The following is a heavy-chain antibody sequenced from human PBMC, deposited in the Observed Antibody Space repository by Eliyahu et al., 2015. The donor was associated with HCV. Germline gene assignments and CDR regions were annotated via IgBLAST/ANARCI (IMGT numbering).Heavy chain of an antibody. CDR3: ARAMEIDGRSFYYYGMDA. V-gene: IGHV3-23*01. J-gene: IGHJ6*02. Sequence: EVQLLESGGGLVQRGGSLXLSCAGSGXTXIXHXMXWVRQXXGKGPEWVSSTTGGGVSSYYADSVQGRFTISRDNSKDTLYLQMNSLRVEDTAVYYCARAMEIDGRSFYYYGMDAWGQGTTVIVSS. CDR1: GXTXIXHX. D-gene: IGHD5-24*01. CDR2: TTGGGVSS.